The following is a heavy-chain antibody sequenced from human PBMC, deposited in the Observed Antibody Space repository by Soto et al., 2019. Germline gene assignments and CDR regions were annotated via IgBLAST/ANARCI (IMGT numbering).Heavy chain of an antibody. CDR3: ARDYGTGTTPGDY. CDR2: ISSSSSYI. Sequence: EVQLLESGGGLVQPGGSLRLSCAASGFTFSSYAMSWVRQAPGKGLEWVSSISSSSSYIYYADSVKGRVTISRDNAKNALYLQMNSLRAEDTAVYYCARDYGTGTTPGDYLGQGTLVTVSS. V-gene: IGHV3-21*01. J-gene: IGHJ4*02. CDR1: GFTFSSYA. D-gene: IGHD1-7*01.